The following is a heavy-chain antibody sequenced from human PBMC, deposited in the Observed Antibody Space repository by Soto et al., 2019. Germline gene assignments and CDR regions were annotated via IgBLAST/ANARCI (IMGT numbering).Heavy chain of an antibody. CDR2: IYYSGST. CDR3: ARLTGGSGSYYYYGMDV. J-gene: IGHJ6*02. Sequence: SEALSLTCTVSGGSISSSSYYWGWIRQPPGKGLEWIGSIYYSGSTYYNPSLKSRVTISVDTSKNQFSLKLSSVTAADTAVYYCARLTGGSGSYYYYGMDVWGQGTTVT. D-gene: IGHD3-10*01. CDR1: GGSISSSSYY. V-gene: IGHV4-39*01.